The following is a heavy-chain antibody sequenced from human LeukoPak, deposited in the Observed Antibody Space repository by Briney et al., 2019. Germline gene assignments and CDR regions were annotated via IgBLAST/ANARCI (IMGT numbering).Heavy chain of an antibody. CDR2: ISSSSTYT. Sequence: PGGSLRLSCAASGFIFSSYSMNWVRQAPGKGLEWVSSISSSSTYTYYADSVKGRFTISRDNAKNSLYLQMNSLRAEDSAVYYCARDQAGRHSDYWGQGTLVTVSS. J-gene: IGHJ4*02. D-gene: IGHD6-13*01. CDR3: ARDQAGRHSDY. CDR1: GFIFSSYS. V-gene: IGHV3-21*01.